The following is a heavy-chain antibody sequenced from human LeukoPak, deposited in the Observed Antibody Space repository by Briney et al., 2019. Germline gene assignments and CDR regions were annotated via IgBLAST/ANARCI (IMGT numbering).Heavy chain of an antibody. V-gene: IGHV3-21*01. CDR1: GFTFSSYS. D-gene: IGHD3-9*01. J-gene: IGHJ6*02. CDR2: ISSSSSYI. CDR3: ATPLTTGDYHYGMDV. Sequence: PGGSLRLSCAASGFTFSSYSMNWVRQAPGKGLEWVSSISSSSSYIYYADSVKGRFTISRDNAKNSLYLQMNSLRAEDTAVYYCATPLTTGDYHYGMDVWGQGTTVTVSS.